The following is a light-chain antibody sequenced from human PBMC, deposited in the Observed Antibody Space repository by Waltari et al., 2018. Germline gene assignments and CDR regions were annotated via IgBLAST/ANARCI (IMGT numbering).Light chain of an antibody. J-gene: IGKJ2*01. CDR2: KAS. CDR3: QQYNSESYT. CDR1: QNINNW. V-gene: IGKV1-5*03. Sequence: DIQMTQSPSTLAASVGDRITITCRASQNINNWLAWYQQKPGKAPKLLIQKASTLESGVPSRFSGSGSGTEFPLTVSSLQPDDSATYFCQQYNSESYTFGQGTKLEIK.